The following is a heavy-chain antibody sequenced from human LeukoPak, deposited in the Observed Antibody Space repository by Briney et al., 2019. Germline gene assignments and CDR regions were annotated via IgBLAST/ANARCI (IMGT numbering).Heavy chain of an antibody. Sequence: GGSLRLSCAASGFTLSSYSMNWVRQAPGKGLEWVSSISSSSSYIYYADSVKGRFTISRDNAKNSLSLQMNSLRDEDTAVYYCARKDSSGFALEYWGQGTLVTVSS. CDR3: ARKDSSGFALEY. V-gene: IGHV3-21*01. D-gene: IGHD3-22*01. CDR2: ISSSSSYI. CDR1: GFTLSSYS. J-gene: IGHJ4*02.